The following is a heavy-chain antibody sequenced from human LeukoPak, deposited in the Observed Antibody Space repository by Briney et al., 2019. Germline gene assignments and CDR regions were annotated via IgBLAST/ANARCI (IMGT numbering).Heavy chain of an antibody. CDR2: IYYSGST. V-gene: IGHV4-59*01. CDR1: GGSISSYY. D-gene: IGHD6-19*01. CDR3: ASLIAVASNWFDP. Sequence: SETLSLTCTVSGGSISSYYWSWIRQPPGKGLEWIGYIYYSGSTNYNPSLKSRVTISVDTSKNQFSLKLSSVTAADTAVYCCASLIAVASNWFDPWGQGTLVTVSS. J-gene: IGHJ5*02.